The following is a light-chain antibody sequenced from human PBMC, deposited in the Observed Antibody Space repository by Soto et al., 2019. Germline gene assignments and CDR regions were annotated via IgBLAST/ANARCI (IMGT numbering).Light chain of an antibody. Sequence: SQRTQYQSSLSASVGDRVTITCRASQDIKNYLAWYQQGAGKVPKLLIYATSTLQSGVPSRFSGSGSGTDFTLTISSLQPEDVATYYCQKYNSAPLTFGGGTKVDI. CDR1: QDIKNY. CDR2: ATS. J-gene: IGKJ4*01. V-gene: IGKV1-27*01. CDR3: QKYNSAPLT.